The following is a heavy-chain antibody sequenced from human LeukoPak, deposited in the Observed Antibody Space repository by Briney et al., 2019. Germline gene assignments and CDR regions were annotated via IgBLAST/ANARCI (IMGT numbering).Heavy chain of an antibody. CDR2: IYSDSNT. J-gene: IGHJ4*02. CDR1: GFTVKSNY. D-gene: IGHD3-22*01. CDR3: ASDGSGNDVHSGFNF. Sequence: PGGSLRLSCSPSGFTVKSNYMSWVRQAPGKGLEWVSLIYSDSNTYYAGSVKGRFSISRDRARNILNLQMDRLRPEDTALYFCASDGSGNDVHSGFNFWGQGTLVTVSS. V-gene: IGHV3-66*01.